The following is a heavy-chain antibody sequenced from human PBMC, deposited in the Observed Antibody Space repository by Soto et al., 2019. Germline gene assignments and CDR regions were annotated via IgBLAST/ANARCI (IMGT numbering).Heavy chain of an antibody. CDR1: GETFDDYY. V-gene: IGHV1-46*02. Sequence: QVQLDQSGAEVRKPGASVRISCKTSGETFDDYYVHWVRQAPGQGLEWIGKIYPNGGATNYAQKFRGRATLTRDTSTTTVYMDLSGLTSEDTAIYYCARDLSYNFYDFWGQGTKVTVSS. CDR2: IYPNGGAT. J-gene: IGHJ4*02. D-gene: IGHD3-3*01. CDR3: ARDLSYNFYDF.